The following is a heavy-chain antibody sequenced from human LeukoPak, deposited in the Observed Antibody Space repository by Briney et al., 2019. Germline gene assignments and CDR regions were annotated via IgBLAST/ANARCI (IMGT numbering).Heavy chain of an antibody. Sequence: ASVKVSCKASGYTFTAYYMHWVRQAPGQGLEWMGWINPNSGGTNYAQNFQGRVSMTRDTSISTAYMELSRLRSDDTAVYYCATSADYLESFDYWGQGALVTVSS. CDR2: INPNSGGT. CDR1: GYTFTAYY. D-gene: IGHD3-16*01. J-gene: IGHJ4*02. CDR3: ATSADYLESFDY. V-gene: IGHV1-2*02.